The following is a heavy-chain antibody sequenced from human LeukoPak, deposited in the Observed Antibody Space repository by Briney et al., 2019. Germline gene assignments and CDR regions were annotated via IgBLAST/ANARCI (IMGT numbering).Heavy chain of an antibody. CDR2: IYYSGST. CDR1: GGSISSSSYY. D-gene: IGHD6-19*01. Sequence: NSSETQSLTCTVSGGSISSSSYYWGWIRQPPGKGLEWIGSIYYSGSTYYNPSLKSRVTISVDTSKNQFSLKLSSVTAADTAVYYCARDRTGRGQWLVPGTMDYWGQGTLVTVSS. CDR3: ARDRTGRGQWLVPGTMDY. J-gene: IGHJ4*02. V-gene: IGHV4-39*07.